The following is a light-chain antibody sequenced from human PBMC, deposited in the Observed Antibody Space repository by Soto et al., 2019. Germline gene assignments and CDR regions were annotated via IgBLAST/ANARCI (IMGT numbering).Light chain of an antibody. J-gene: IGKJ1*01. CDR1: QSVSSSY. CDR2: GAS. CDR3: QQYGSW. Sequence: EIVLTQSPGTLSLSPGERATLSCRASQSVSSSYLAWYQQKPGQAPRLLIYGASSRATGIPDRFSGSGSGTDFTLTISRLEPEDFAVYYGQQYGSWFGQGTQVEIK. V-gene: IGKV3-20*01.